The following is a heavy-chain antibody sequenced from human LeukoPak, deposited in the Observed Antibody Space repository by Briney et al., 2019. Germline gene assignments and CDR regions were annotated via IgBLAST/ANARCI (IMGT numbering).Heavy chain of an antibody. V-gene: IGHV3-15*01. CDR1: GFTFSNAY. Sequence: GGSLRLSCAASGFTFSNAYMSWVRQAPGKGLEWVGRIKSKTDGGTTDYAAPVKGRFTISRDDSKNTLYLQMNSLKTEDTAVXXXTTDAGYSSRWYNYWGQGTLVTVSS. CDR3: TTDAGYSSRWYNY. D-gene: IGHD6-13*01. J-gene: IGHJ4*02. CDR2: IKSKTDGGTT.